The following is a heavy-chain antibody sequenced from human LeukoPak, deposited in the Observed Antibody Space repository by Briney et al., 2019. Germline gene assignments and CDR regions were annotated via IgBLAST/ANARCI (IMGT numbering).Heavy chain of an antibody. Sequence: KTSETLSLTCTVSGGSISSYYWSWIRQPPGKGLEWIGYIYYSGSTNYNPSLKSRVTISVDTSKDQFSLKLSSVTAADTAVYYCARVSGNSGYANYFDYWGQGTLVTVSS. J-gene: IGHJ4*02. D-gene: IGHD5-12*01. V-gene: IGHV4-59*01. CDR1: GGSISSYY. CDR3: ARVSGNSGYANYFDY. CDR2: IYYSGST.